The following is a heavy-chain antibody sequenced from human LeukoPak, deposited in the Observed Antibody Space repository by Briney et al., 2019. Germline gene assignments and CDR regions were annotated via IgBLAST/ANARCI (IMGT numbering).Heavy chain of an antibody. D-gene: IGHD6-6*01. CDR3: AKNQWGQLVLTRAPYGWFAP. Sequence: GGSLRLSCAASGFTFSSYAMSWVRQAPGKGLEWVSAISGSGGSTYYADSVKGRFTISRDNSKNTLYLQMNSLRAEDTAVYYCAKNQWGQLVLTRAPYGWFAPGGKGTLVPVPS. CDR2: ISGSGGST. V-gene: IGHV3-23*01. CDR1: GFTFSSYA. J-gene: IGHJ5*02.